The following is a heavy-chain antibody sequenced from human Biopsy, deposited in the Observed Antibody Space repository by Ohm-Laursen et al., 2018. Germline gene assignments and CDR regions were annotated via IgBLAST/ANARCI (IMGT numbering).Heavy chain of an antibody. CDR2: INGGGGST. CDR1: GFTFSGHA. D-gene: IGHD3-3*01. J-gene: IGHJ5*02. Sequence: SLRRSCTASGFTFSGHAMSWVRQAPGKGLECVPIINGGGGSTWYSDPVKGRFTISRDNSKNTLYLQMNSLRAEDTAMYYCVRDLYDFCGGCPFDPWGQGTLVTVSS. CDR3: VRDLYDFCGGCPFDP. V-gene: IGHV3-23*01.